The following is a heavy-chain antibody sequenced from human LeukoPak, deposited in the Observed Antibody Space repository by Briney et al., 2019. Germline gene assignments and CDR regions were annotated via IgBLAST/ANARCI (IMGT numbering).Heavy chain of an antibody. CDR1: GYIFTSYH. J-gene: IGHJ4*02. D-gene: IGHD2-8*01. CDR2: IIPIFGTA. V-gene: IGHV1-69*13. Sequence: ASVKVSCKASGYIFTSYHMHWVRQAPGQGLEWMGGIIPIFGTANYAQKFQGRVTITADESTSTAYMELSSLRSEDTAVYYCASHTNGVCYDWGQGTLVTVSS. CDR3: ASHTNGVCYD.